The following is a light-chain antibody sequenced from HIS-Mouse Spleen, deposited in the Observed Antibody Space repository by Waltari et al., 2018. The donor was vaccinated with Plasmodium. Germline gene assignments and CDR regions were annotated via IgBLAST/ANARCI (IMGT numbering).Light chain of an antibody. V-gene: IGLV3-25*03. CDR2: KDS. J-gene: IGLJ3*02. CDR1: ALPKQS. Sequence: SSELTQDPAVSVALGQTARITCSGDALPKQSAYWYQQKPGQAPVLVIYKDSERPSGIPELFSGSSSGTTVTLTISGVQAEDEADYYCQSADSSGTYWVFGGGTKLTVL. CDR3: QSADSSGTYWV.